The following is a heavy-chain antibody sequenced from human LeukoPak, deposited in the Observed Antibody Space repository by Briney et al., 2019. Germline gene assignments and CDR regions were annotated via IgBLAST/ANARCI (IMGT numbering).Heavy chain of an antibody. V-gene: IGHV3-72*01. J-gene: IGHJ4*02. CDR3: TRYQLPVRYFDY. CDR1: GFTFSDHY. Sequence: GGSLRLSCAASGFTFSDHYMDWIRQAPGKGLEWVARIRNKANSYTTEYAASVEGRFTISRDDSKNSLYLQMNSLKTDDTAVYYCTRYQLPVRYFDYWGQGTLVTVSS. CDR2: IRNKANSYTT. D-gene: IGHD2-2*01.